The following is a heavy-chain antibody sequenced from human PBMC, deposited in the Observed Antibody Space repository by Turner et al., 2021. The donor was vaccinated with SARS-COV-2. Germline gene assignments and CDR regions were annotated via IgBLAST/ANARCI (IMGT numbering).Heavy chain of an antibody. Sequence: QVQLVQSGAEVKKPGASVTVSCQASGYTFTAYNIHWLRQAPGQGREWMGWVTANSGDTNYAQKFQGRVTMTRDTSISTAYMELSSLRSDDTAVYYCARVCNGNVCKNFDYWGQGTLVTVSS. CDR3: ARVCNGNVCKNFDY. V-gene: IGHV1-2*02. CDR2: VTANSGDT. D-gene: IGHD2-15*01. CDR1: GYTFTAYN. J-gene: IGHJ4*02.